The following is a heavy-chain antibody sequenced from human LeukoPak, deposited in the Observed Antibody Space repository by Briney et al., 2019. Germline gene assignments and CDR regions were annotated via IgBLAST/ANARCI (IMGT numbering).Heavy chain of an antibody. CDR1: GGSISSYY. CDR2: LYYSGNT. Sequence: SETLSLTCTVSGGSISSYYWHWIRQPPGKGLEWIGYLYYSGNTYYNPSLKSRVTMSVDKSKNQFSLKLSSVTAADTAVYYCARGRSGAGGRAFDIWGQGTMVTVSS. V-gene: IGHV4-59*12. J-gene: IGHJ3*02. CDR3: ARGRSGAGGRAFDI. D-gene: IGHD2-15*01.